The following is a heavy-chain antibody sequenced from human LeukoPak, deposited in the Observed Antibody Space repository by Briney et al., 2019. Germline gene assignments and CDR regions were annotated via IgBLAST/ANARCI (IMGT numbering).Heavy chain of an antibody. J-gene: IGHJ3*02. V-gene: IGHV4-59*12. D-gene: IGHD2-2*02. Sequence: SETLSLTCTVSGGSISPYYWSWIRKPPGKGLEWIGHIYYSGSTNYNPSLKSRVTISVDRSKNQFSLKLSSVTAADTAVYYCARDYTDDAFDIWGQGTMVTVSS. CDR1: GGSISPYY. CDR3: ARDYTDDAFDI. CDR2: IYYSGST.